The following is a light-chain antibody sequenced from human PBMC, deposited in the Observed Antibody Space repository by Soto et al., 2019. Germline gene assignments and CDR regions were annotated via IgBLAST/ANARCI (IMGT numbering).Light chain of an antibody. CDR2: MAS. V-gene: IGKV1-5*03. CDR1: QSVSTW. J-gene: IGKJ3*01. Sequence: IQMTQSPSTLSAYMGDRVTITCRASQSVSTWLAWYQQKPGKAPQVLISMASTLESGVPARFSGSGSGTLFTLTINGLLPEDVATYYCQKYDRAPFTFGPGSKVDI. CDR3: QKYDRAPFT.